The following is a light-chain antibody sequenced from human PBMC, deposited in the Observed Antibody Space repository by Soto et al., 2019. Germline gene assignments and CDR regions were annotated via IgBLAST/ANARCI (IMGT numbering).Light chain of an antibody. V-gene: IGKV1-27*01. J-gene: IGKJ1*01. CDR1: QDINNY. CDR2: AAS. Sequence: DIQMTQSPSSLSASVGDRVTITCRASQDINNYLAWYQQKPGKVPKLLIYAASTLQSGVPSRFSGSGSGQDFTLTISSLQPEDVATYSCQRYNSAPWTFGQGTKVEIK. CDR3: QRYNSAPWT.